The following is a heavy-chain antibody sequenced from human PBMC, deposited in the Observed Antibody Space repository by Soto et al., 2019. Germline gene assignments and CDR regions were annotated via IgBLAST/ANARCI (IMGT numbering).Heavy chain of an antibody. D-gene: IGHD3-3*01. Sequence: SETLSLTCTVSGGSISNYYWSWIRQPPGKGLEWIGYIHYSGSTKYNPSLKSRVTISADTSKNQFSLKLSTVTAADAAVYYCARGHYDFWSGYFATIDYWGQGTLVTVSS. J-gene: IGHJ4*02. V-gene: IGHV4-59*08. CDR1: GGSISNYY. CDR2: IHYSGST. CDR3: ARGHYDFWSGYFATIDY.